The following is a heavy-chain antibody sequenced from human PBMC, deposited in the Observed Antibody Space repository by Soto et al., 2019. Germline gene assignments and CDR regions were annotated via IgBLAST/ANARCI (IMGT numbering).Heavy chain of an antibody. V-gene: IGHV3-48*03. CDR2: ISSTGNTI. Sequence: EVQLVESGGGLVQPGGSLILSCAASGFTFSGYEMHWVRQAPGKGLEWVSYISSTGNTIYYADSVKGRFTISRDNAKNSLYLQMNSLRAEDTAVYYCARGNYYGSGSYYNPLYGMDVWGQGTTVTVSS. J-gene: IGHJ6*02. D-gene: IGHD3-10*01. CDR1: GFTFSGYE. CDR3: ARGNYYGSGSYYNPLYGMDV.